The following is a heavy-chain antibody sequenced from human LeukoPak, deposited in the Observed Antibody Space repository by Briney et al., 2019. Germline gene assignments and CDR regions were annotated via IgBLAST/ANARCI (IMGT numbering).Heavy chain of an antibody. CDR1: GYTFTGYY. D-gene: IGHD2-2*01. CDR3: ARVPLDIVVVPAAQYLYGMDV. Sequence: ASVKVSCKASGYTFTGYYMHWVRQAPGQRLEWMGWINPNSGGTNYAQKFQGRVTMTRDTSISTAYMELSRLRSDDTAVYYCARVPLDIVVVPAAQYLYGMDVWGQGTTVTVSS. J-gene: IGHJ6*02. CDR2: INPNSGGT. V-gene: IGHV1-2*02.